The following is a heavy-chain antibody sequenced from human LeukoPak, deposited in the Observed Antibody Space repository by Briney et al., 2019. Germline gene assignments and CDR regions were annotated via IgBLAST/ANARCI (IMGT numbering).Heavy chain of an antibody. CDR2: INPNSGGT. D-gene: IGHD2-15*01. CDR1: GYTFTGYY. Sequence: ASVKVSCKASGYTFTGYYMHWVRQAPGQGLEWIGWINPNSGGTNYAQKFQGRVTMTRDTSISTAYMELSRLRSDDTAVYYCARDRSAIVDPSKVSYYYYMDVWGKGTTVTVSS. CDR3: ARDRSAIVDPSKVSYYYYMDV. V-gene: IGHV1-2*02. J-gene: IGHJ6*03.